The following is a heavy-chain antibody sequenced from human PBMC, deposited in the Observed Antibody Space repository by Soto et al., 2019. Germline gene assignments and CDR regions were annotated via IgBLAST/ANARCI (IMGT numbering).Heavy chain of an antibody. D-gene: IGHD1-26*01. Sequence: PGESLKISCQGSEYSFRNYWIEWVRQMPGKGLELMGSIYPSDSDTRYSPSFQGLVTMSVDTSIRTAYLQWGTLKASDTAMYFCARRFGSGRKESLAPDDAFDIWGQGTMVTVSS. CDR2: IYPSDSDT. CDR1: EYSFRNYW. J-gene: IGHJ3*02. CDR3: ARRFGSGRKESLAPDDAFDI. V-gene: IGHV5-51*01.